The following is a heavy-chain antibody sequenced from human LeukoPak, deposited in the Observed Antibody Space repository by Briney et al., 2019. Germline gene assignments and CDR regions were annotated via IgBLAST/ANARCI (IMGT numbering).Heavy chain of an antibody. CDR3: ARWSEWLAPV. V-gene: IGHV1-69*04. Sequence: ASVKVSCKASGYTFTTYGISWVRQAPGQGLEWMGRIIPILGIANYAQKFQGRVTITADKSTSTAYMELSSLRSEDTAVYYCARWSEWLAPVWGQGTTVTVSS. J-gene: IGHJ6*02. CDR2: IIPILGIA. D-gene: IGHD6-19*01. CDR1: GYTFTTYG.